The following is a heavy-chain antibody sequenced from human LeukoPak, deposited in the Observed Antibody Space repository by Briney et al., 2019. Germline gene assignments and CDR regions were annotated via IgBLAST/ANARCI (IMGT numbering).Heavy chain of an antibody. CDR2: INPNSGGA. J-gene: IGHJ3*02. CDR3: ARVVPAAVSSRGYAFDI. CDR1: GYIFTGYY. D-gene: IGHD2-2*01. Sequence: ASVKVSCKASGYIFTGYYMHWVRQAPGQGLEWMGWINPNSGGANYAQKFQGRVTMTRDTSISTAYMELSRLRSDDTAVYYCARVVPAAVSSRGYAFDIWGQGTMVTVSS. V-gene: IGHV1-2*02.